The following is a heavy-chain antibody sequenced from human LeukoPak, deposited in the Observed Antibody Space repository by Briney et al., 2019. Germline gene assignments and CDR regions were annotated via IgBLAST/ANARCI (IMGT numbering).Heavy chain of an antibody. Sequence: GGSLRLSCAVSGISFSSYAMSWVRQAPGKGLEWVSAISGSGISTYYADSVKGRFTISRDNSKNTLYLQVNSLRAEDTAVYYCAKDAFCSGDSCYSHFDYWGQGTLVTVSS. CDR2: ISGSGIST. J-gene: IGHJ4*02. D-gene: IGHD2-15*01. CDR1: GISFSSYA. CDR3: AKDAFCSGDSCYSHFDY. V-gene: IGHV3-23*01.